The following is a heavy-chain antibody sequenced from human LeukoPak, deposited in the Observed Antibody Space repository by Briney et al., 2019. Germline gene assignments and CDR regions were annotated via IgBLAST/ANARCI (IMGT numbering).Heavy chain of an antibody. D-gene: IGHD3-22*01. CDR1: GFSVSNNY. J-gene: IGHJ3*02. Sequence: GGSLRLSCAASGFSVSNNYLTWVRQAPGKGLEWVSVISRGGTTYYADSMKGRITISRDNAKNTLYLQMNSLRVEDTAVYFCARDPHNYDNGRYQDALDMWGQGTMVTVSS. V-gene: IGHV3-53*01. CDR2: ISRGGTT. CDR3: ARDPHNYDNGRYQDALDM.